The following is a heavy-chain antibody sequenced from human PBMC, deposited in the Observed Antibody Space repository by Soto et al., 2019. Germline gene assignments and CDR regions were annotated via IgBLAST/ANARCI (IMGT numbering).Heavy chain of an antibody. D-gene: IGHD3-16*01. J-gene: IGHJ4*02. CDR2: INNDGSTT. V-gene: IGHV3-74*01. CDR3: ARVARGAWGVFDH. CDR1: GFTLSTYW. Sequence: EVQLVESGGGLVQPGGSLRLSCAASGFTLSTYWMHWVRQAPGKGLVWFSRINNDGSTTNYADAVKGRFTISRDNAKNTLYLQMNSLTAEDTAVYYCARVARGAWGVFDHWGQGTLVTVSS.